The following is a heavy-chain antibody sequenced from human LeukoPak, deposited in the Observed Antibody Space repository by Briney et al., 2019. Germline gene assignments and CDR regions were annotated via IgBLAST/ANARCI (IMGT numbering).Heavy chain of an antibody. V-gene: IGHV1-18*01. J-gene: IGHJ6*03. CDR1: SYRSPNYG. CDR2: ISTYNGNT. Sequence: GASVKVSCKASSYRSPNYGITWVRQATGHGLEWMGWISTYNGNTQYAQNLQGRVTLTTDSSTNTVYMELRSLTSDDTAVYYCAIPAKGAYFYYYMDVWGEGTSVTASS. CDR3: AIPAKGAYFYYYMDV.